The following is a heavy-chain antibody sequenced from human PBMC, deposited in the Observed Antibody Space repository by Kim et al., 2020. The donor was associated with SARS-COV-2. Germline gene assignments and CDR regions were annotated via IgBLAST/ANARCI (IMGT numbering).Heavy chain of an antibody. CDR2: ISRSSNTI. Sequence: GGSLRLSCAASGFSFSSYSMNWVRQAPGKGLEWVSYISRSSNTIHYADSVKGRFTISRDNAKNSLYLQMNSLRDEDTAVYYCARDILQRGDAFDIWGQGTMLTVSS. CDR3: ARDILQRGDAFDI. D-gene: IGHD3-9*01. V-gene: IGHV3-48*02. J-gene: IGHJ3*02. CDR1: GFSFSSYS.